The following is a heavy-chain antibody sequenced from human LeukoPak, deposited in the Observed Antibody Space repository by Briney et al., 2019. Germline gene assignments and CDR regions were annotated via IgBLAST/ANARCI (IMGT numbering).Heavy chain of an antibody. Sequence: GGSLSLSCAASGFTFSSYSMNWVRQAPGKGLEWVANIKQDGSEKYYVDSVKGRFTISRDNSKNSLYLQMNDLRAEDTAVYYCARSFSITIFGVIIYWGQGNLVTVSS. CDR2: IKQDGSEK. J-gene: IGHJ4*02. V-gene: IGHV3-7*01. D-gene: IGHD3-3*01. CDR3: ARSFSITIFGVIIY. CDR1: GFTFSSYS.